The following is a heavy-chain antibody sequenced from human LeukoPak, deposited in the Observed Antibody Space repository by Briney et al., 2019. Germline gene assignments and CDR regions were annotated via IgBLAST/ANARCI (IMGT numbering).Heavy chain of an antibody. CDR3: ASKASDYAFDY. CDR1: GYSISSGYY. J-gene: IGHJ4*02. V-gene: IGHV4-38-2*01. Sequence: SETLSLTCAVSGYSISSGYYWGWIRQPPGKGLEWIGSIYHSGSTYYNPSLKSRVTISVDTSKNQFSLKLSSVAAADTAVYYCASKASDYAFDYWGQGTLVTVSS. CDR2: IYHSGST. D-gene: IGHD4-17*01.